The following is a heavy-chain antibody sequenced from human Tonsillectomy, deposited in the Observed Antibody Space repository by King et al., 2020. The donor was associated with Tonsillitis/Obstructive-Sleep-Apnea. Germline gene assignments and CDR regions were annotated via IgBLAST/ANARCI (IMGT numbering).Heavy chain of an antibody. CDR3: ARRYCSSTSCYQNWFDP. V-gene: IGHV3-11*05. CDR2: ISSSSSYT. Sequence: QLVQSGGGLVTPGGSLRLSCAASGFTFSDYYISWIRQAPGKGLEWVSYISSSSSYTNYADSVKGRFTISRDNAKNSLYLQMNSLRAEDTAVYYCARRYCSSTSCYQNWFDPWGQGTLVTVSS. J-gene: IGHJ5*02. D-gene: IGHD2-2*01. CDR1: GFTFSDYY.